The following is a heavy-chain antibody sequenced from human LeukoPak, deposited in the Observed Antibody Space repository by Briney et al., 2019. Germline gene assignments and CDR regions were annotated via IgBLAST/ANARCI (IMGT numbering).Heavy chain of an antibody. CDR1: GFTFSSYW. V-gene: IGHV3-21*01. D-gene: IGHD1-26*01. J-gene: IGHJ4*02. CDR2: ISSSSSYI. Sequence: PGGSLRLSCAASGFTFSSYWMSWVRQAPGKGLEWVSSISSSSSYIYYADSVKGRFTISRDNAKNSLYLQMNSLRAEDTAVYYCARDSYSGGGLYYFDYWGQGTLVTVSS. CDR3: ARDSYSGGGLYYFDY.